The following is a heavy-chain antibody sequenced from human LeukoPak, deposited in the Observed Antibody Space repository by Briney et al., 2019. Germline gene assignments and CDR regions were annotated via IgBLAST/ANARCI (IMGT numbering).Heavy chain of an antibody. J-gene: IGHJ4*02. CDR2: ITTSSSYI. D-gene: IGHD6-19*01. Sequence: GGSLRLPCAASGFTFSSYSMNWVRQAPGKGLEWVSSITTSSSYIYYADSVKGRFTVSRDNARNSLYLQMNSLRGEDTAVYYCARGLGGWYAGYDYWGQGTLVTVSS. V-gene: IGHV3-21*01. CDR3: ARGLGGWYAGYDY. CDR1: GFTFSSYS.